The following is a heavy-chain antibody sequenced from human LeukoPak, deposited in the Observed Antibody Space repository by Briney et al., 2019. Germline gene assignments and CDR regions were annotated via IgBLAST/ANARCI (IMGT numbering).Heavy chain of an antibody. V-gene: IGHV1-69*01. J-gene: IGHJ4*02. CDR3: ARGTSSSWYQPLI. CDR1: GGTLSSYA. D-gene: IGHD6-13*01. Sequence: GSSVKVSCKASGGTLSSYAISWVRQAPGQGLEWMGGIIPIFGTANYAQKFQGRVTITADESTSTAYMELSSLRSADTAVYYCARGTSSSWYQPLIWGQGTLVTVSS. CDR2: IIPIFGTA.